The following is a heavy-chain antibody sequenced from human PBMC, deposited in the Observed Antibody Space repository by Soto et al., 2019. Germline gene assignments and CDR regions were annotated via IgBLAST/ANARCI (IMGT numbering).Heavy chain of an antibody. CDR3: ARGPTAYSSGWYFDY. Sequence: QLQLQESGPGLVKPSETLSLTCTVSGGSISSSSYYWGWIRQPPGKGLEWIGSIYYSGSTYYNPSLKSRVTISVDTSKTQFSLKLSSVTAADTAVYYCARGPTAYSSGWYFDYWGQGTLVTVSS. CDR1: GGSISSSSYY. J-gene: IGHJ4*02. D-gene: IGHD6-19*01. V-gene: IGHV4-39*01. CDR2: IYYSGST.